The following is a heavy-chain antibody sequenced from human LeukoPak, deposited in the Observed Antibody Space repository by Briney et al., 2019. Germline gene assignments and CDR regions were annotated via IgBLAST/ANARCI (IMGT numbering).Heavy chain of an antibody. Sequence: GGSLRLSCAASGFTFGSYWMSWVRQAPGKGLEWVANIKQDGSEKYYVDSVKGRFTISRDNAKNSLYLQMNSLRAEDTAVYYCARGQQLNPFKYYYYMDVWGKGTTVTVSS. V-gene: IGHV3-7*01. D-gene: IGHD6-13*01. CDR2: IKQDGSEK. CDR1: GFTFGSYW. CDR3: ARGQQLNPFKYYYYMDV. J-gene: IGHJ6*03.